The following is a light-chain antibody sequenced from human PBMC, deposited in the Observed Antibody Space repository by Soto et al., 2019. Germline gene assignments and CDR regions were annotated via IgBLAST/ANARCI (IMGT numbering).Light chain of an antibody. Sequence: QAVVTQPASVSGSPGQSITISCTGTSSDVGGYNYVSWYQQHPGKAPKLMIYEVSKRPSGVPNRFSGSKSGNTASLTISGLQAEDEADYYCSSYTSSSTLVFGGGTKLTVL. CDR2: EVS. V-gene: IGLV2-14*01. CDR1: SSDVGGYNY. CDR3: SSYTSSSTLV. J-gene: IGLJ2*01.